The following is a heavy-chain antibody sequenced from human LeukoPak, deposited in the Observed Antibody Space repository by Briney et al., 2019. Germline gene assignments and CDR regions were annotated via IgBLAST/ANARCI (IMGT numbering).Heavy chain of an antibody. Sequence: GGSLRLSCAASGFTFSSYGMHWVRQAPGKGLEWVAVIWYDGSNKYYADSVKGRFTISRDNSKNSLYLQMNSLRAEDTAVYYCAREEEAAAVDYWGQGTLVTVSS. D-gene: IGHD6-13*01. V-gene: IGHV3-33*01. J-gene: IGHJ4*02. CDR2: IWYDGSNK. CDR3: AREEEAAAVDY. CDR1: GFTFSSYG.